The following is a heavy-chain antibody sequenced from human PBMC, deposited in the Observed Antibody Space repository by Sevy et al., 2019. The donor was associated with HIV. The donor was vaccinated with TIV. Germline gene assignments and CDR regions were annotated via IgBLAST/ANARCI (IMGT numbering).Heavy chain of an antibody. Sequence: GGSLRLSCAASGFTFSGSAMHWVRQASGKGLEWVGRIRSKANSYATAYAASVKGRFTIYSDDSKNTAYLQMNSLKTVDTTVYYCTSRVYYDSSGSMGHWGQGTLVTVSS. J-gene: IGHJ4*02. CDR3: TSRVYYDSSGSMGH. D-gene: IGHD3-22*01. V-gene: IGHV3-73*01. CDR2: IRSKANSYAT. CDR1: GFTFSGSA.